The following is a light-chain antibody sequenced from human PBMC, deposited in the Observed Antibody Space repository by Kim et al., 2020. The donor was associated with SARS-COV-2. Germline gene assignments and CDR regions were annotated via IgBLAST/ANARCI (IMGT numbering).Light chain of an antibody. V-gene: IGLV3-19*01. Sequence: VALGKTVRKTCQGDSLRSYYATWYQQKPGQAPILLIYCKNNRPSGIPDRFSGSSSGNTASLTITGTQAGDEADYYCNSRDTNDIVLFGGGTQLTVL. CDR1: SLRSYY. CDR2: CKN. CDR3: NSRDTNDIVL. J-gene: IGLJ2*01.